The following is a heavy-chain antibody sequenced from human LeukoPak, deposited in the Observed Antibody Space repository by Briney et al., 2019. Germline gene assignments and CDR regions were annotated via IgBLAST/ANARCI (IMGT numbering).Heavy chain of an antibody. Sequence: GGSLRLSCAASGFTFSRYSMNWARQAPGKGLEWVSSISSSGTYIYYADSVKGRFTISRDNAKNTLYLQMNSLRAEDTAVYYCARVPPLLWVGEGMDVWGKGTTVTVSS. CDR1: GFTFSRYS. CDR3: ARVPPLLWVGEGMDV. J-gene: IGHJ6*03. V-gene: IGHV3-21*01. CDR2: ISSSGTYI. D-gene: IGHD3-10*01.